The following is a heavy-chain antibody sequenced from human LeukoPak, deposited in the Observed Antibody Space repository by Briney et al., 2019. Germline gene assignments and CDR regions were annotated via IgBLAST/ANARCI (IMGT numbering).Heavy chain of an antibody. J-gene: IGHJ4*02. D-gene: IGHD3-22*01. CDR1: GFTVSSNY. CDR2: IYSGGST. CDR3: ARGDYYDSSGYPNDY. Sequence: GGSLRLSCAASGFTVSSNYMSWVRQAPGKGLEWVSVIYSGGSTYYADSVKGRFTISRDNSKNTLYLQMNSLRAEDTAVYYCARGDYYDSSGYPNDYWGQGTPVTVSS. V-gene: IGHV3-53*01.